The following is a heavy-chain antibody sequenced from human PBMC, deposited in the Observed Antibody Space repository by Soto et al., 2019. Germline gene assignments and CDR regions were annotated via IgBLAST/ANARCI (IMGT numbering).Heavy chain of an antibody. CDR1: GFTFSSYA. J-gene: IGHJ6*02. V-gene: IGHV3-23*01. CDR3: ARVVRYFDTPYGMDV. CDR2: IGGSGGNT. D-gene: IGHD3-9*01. Sequence: EVQLLESGEGLVQPGGSLKLSCAASGFTFSSYAMSWVRQAPGKGLEWVSGIGGSGGNTYYADSVKGRFTTPRDNSKNTLFLQMNSLRAEDTAEYYCARVVRYFDTPYGMDVWGQGTTVTVSS.